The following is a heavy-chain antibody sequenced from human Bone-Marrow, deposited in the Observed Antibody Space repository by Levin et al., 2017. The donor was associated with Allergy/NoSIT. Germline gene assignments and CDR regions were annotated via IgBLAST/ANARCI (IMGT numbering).Heavy chain of an antibody. CDR2: ISYDGSNK. Sequence: GESLKISCAASGFTFSSYGMHWVRQAPGKGLEWVAVISYDGSNKYYADSVKGRFTISRDNSKNTLYLQMNSLRAEDTAVYYCAKDSSGWYRDFDYWGQGTLVTVSS. CDR1: GFTFSSYG. J-gene: IGHJ4*02. V-gene: IGHV3-30*18. CDR3: AKDSSGWYRDFDY. D-gene: IGHD6-19*01.